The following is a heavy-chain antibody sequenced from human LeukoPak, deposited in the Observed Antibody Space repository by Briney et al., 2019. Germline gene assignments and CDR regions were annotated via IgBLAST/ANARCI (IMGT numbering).Heavy chain of an antibody. V-gene: IGHV3-33*01. D-gene: IGHD6-19*01. CDR1: GFTFSNYD. CDR3: ASSAGALIDC. Sequence: GRSLRLSCAASGFTFSNYDMHWVHQAPGKGLKWVAVIWFDGSNKFYADSVKGRFTISRDNSKNTLYLQMNSLRAEDTAVYYCASSAGALIDCWGQGTLVIVSS. J-gene: IGHJ4*02. CDR2: IWFDGSNK.